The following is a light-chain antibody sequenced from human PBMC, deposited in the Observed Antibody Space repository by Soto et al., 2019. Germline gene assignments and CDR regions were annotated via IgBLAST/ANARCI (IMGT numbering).Light chain of an antibody. CDR3: SAWDDSLNGWL. CDR2: EVS. J-gene: IGLJ3*02. Sequence: QSALTQPPSASGSPGQSVTISCTGTSSDVGGYNYVSWYQQHPGKAPKLVIYEVSKRPSGVPDRFSGSKSATSASLAISGLQSEDEADYYCSAWDDSLNGWLFGGGTKLTVL. CDR1: SSDVGGYNY. V-gene: IGLV2-8*01.